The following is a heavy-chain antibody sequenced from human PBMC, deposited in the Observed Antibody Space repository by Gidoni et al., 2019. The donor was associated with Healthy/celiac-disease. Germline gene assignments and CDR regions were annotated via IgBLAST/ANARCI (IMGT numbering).Heavy chain of an antibody. CDR3: ARRNVAFDP. Sequence: QVQLQESGPGLVKPSETLSLTCAVSGYSISSGYYWGWIRQPPGKGLEWIGSIYHSGSTYYNPSLKSRVTISVDTSKNQFSLKLSSVTAADTAVYYCARRNVAFDPWGQGTLVTVSS. CDR1: GYSISSGYY. J-gene: IGHJ5*02. D-gene: IGHD1-1*01. CDR2: IYHSGST. V-gene: IGHV4-38-2*01.